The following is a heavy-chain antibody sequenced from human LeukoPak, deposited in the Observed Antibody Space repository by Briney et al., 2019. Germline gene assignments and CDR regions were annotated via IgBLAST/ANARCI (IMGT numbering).Heavy chain of an antibody. CDR3: ARRLVAALDGMDV. V-gene: IGHV3-21*01. D-gene: IGHD2-15*01. Sequence: GGSLRLSCAVSGFTFSSYAMSWVRQAPGKGLEWVSSISSSSRYIYYADSVKGRFTISRDNAKNSLYLQMNSLRAEDTAVYYCARRLVAALDGMDVWGQGTTVTVSS. J-gene: IGHJ6*02. CDR2: ISSSSRYI. CDR1: GFTFSSYA.